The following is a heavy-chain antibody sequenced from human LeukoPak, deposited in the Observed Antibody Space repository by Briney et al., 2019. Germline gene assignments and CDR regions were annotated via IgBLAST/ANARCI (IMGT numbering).Heavy chain of an antibody. V-gene: IGHV4-34*01. CDR1: GGSFSGYY. CDR3: ARPRGSSSSLFGFDY. D-gene: IGHD6-6*01. CDR2: INHSGST. Sequence: SETLSLTCAVYGGSFSGYYWSWIRQPPGKGLEWIGEINHSGSTNYNPSLKSRVTISVDTSKNQFSLKLSSVTAADTAVYYCARPRGSSSSLFGFDYWGQGTLVTVSS. J-gene: IGHJ4*02.